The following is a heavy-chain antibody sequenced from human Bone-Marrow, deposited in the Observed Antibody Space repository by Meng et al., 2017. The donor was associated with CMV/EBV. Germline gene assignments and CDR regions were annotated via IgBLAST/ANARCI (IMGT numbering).Heavy chain of an antibody. D-gene: IGHD6-13*01. V-gene: IGHV1-24*01. CDR1: GYTLTELS. CDR2: FDPEDGET. J-gene: IGHJ6*02. CDR3: ATDQSRVRYSTCTYYYDGMDV. Sequence: ASVKVSCKVSGYTLTELSMHWVRQAPGKGREWMGGFDPEDGETIYAQKFQGRVTMNEDTSTDKAYMELSSLRSEDTAVYYCATDQSRVRYSTCTYYYDGMDVWGQGTTVTVSS.